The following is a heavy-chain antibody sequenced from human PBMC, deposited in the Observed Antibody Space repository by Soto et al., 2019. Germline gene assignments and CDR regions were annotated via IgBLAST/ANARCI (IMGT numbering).Heavy chain of an antibody. V-gene: IGHV1-8*01. D-gene: IGHD3-16*01. J-gene: IGHJ5*02. CDR3: ARMETFGSLNWFDP. CDR2: MNPGSGDT. CDR1: GYSFTNND. Sequence: ASVKVSCKASGYSFTNNDVSWARQATGQGLEWMGWMNPGSGDTGYAQKFQGRVTMTRDISIATAYMELSSLRSDDTAIYYCARMETFGSLNWFDPWGQGTQVTVSS.